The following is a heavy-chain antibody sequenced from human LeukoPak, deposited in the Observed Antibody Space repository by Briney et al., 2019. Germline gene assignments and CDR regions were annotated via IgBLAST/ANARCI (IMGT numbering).Heavy chain of an antibody. V-gene: IGHV4-30-2*01. CDR2: IYHSGST. CDR3: ATIEYQLLYVDY. J-gene: IGHJ4*02. D-gene: IGHD2-2*01. Sequence: SQTLSLTCTVSGGSISSGGYYWSWIRQPPGKGLEWIGYIYHSGSTYYNPSLKSRVTISVDRSKNQFSLKLSSVTAADTAVYYCATIEYQLLYVDYWGQGTLATVSS. CDR1: GGSISSGGYY.